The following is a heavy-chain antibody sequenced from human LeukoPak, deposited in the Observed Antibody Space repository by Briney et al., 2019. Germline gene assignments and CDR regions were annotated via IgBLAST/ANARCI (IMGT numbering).Heavy chain of an antibody. CDR3: AVSTYGHYYYGMDV. CDR2: IYSSGST. D-gene: IGHD2/OR15-2a*01. CDR1: GGSISSYY. V-gene: IGHV4-4*07. Sequence: SETLSLTCTVSGGSISSYYWIWIRQPAGKALEWIGRIYSSGSTNYNPSLKSRVTISVDTSKNQFSLKLSSVTAADTAVYYCAVSTYGHYYYGMDVWGQGTTVTVSS. J-gene: IGHJ6*02.